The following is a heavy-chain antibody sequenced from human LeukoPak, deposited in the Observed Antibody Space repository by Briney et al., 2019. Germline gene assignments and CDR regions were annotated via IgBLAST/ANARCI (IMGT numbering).Heavy chain of an antibody. CDR2: IRSKTYDGTT. Sequence: PGGSLRLSCTDSGFTFADYAMSWVRQAPGKGLEWVGFIRSKTYDGTTEYAASVKGRFTISRDDSKRIAYLQMNSLKTDDTAVYYCTRVWLQYFDYWGQGTLITVSS. J-gene: IGHJ4*02. V-gene: IGHV3-49*04. CDR3: TRVWLQYFDY. D-gene: IGHD5-24*01. CDR1: GFTFADYA.